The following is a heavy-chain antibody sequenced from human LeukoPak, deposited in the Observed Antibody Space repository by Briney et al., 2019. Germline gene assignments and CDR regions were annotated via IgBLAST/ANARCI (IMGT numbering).Heavy chain of an antibody. Sequence: PGGSLKLSCVASGFTFSSYEMNWVRQAPGKGLEWVSYITSSGDTIFYADSVRGRFTISRDNAKKSLYLQMNSLRAEDTAVYYCARSGTTSFFDYWGQGTLVTVSS. D-gene: IGHD1-14*01. CDR1: GFTFSSYE. J-gene: IGHJ4*02. V-gene: IGHV3-48*03. CDR3: ARSGTTSFFDY. CDR2: ITSSGDTI.